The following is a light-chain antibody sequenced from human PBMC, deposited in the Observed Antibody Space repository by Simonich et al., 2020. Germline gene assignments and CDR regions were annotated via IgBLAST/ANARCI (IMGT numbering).Light chain of an antibody. V-gene: IGKV1-33*01. CDR1: QDISNY. CDR2: DAS. CDR3: QQYDNLGLT. J-gene: IGKJ4*01. Sequence: DIQMTQSQSSMFALVGDRVTITCQASQDISNYLNWYQQKPGKAPKLLYYDASNMETGVPSRCSGSGSGTDFTFTISSLQPEDIATYYCQQYDNLGLTFGGGTKVEIK.